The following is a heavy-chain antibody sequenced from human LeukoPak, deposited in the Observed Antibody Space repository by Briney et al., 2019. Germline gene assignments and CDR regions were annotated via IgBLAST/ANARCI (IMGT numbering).Heavy chain of an antibody. J-gene: IGHJ4*02. V-gene: IGHV7-4-1*02. Sequence: ASVKVSCKASGYPFSAHFLNWVRQAPGQGLEWMGNIDTTTGNPRYAQDFTGRFVFSLDTSVSTAYLQITSLKADDTAAYYCVRGTPTPGMDYWGQGTLVTASS. CDR3: VRGTPTPGMDY. CDR2: IDTTTGNP. D-gene: IGHD3-10*01. CDR1: GYPFSAHF.